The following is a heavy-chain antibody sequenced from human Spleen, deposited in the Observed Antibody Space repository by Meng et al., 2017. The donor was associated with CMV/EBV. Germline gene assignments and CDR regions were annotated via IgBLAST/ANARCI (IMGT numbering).Heavy chain of an antibody. D-gene: IGHD3-16*01. CDR2: ICVSTGDT. CDR3: TKLGRVGSSPQYNWFDT. CDR1: GYSLNTYG. V-gene: IGHV1-18*01. J-gene: IGHJ5*02. Sequence: ATVKVSCKASGYSLNTYGITWVRQAPGQGLEWMGWICVSTGDTNYAQNLQYRLILTTDTSTNTAHMELRSLRSDDTALYYCTKLGRVGSSPQYNWFDTWGQGTLVTVSS.